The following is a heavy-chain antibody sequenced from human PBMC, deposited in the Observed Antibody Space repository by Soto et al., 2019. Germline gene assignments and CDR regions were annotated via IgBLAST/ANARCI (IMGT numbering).Heavy chain of an antibody. D-gene: IGHD6-13*01. CDR1: GFTFSSYG. CDR3: AKSQQQLVLHYYYGMDV. V-gene: IGHV3-30*18. CDR2: ISYDGSNK. Sequence: SLRLSCAASGFTFSSYGMHWVRQAPGKGLEWVAVISYDGSNKYYADSVKGRFTISRDNSKNTLYLQMNSLRAEDTAVYYCAKSQQQLVLHYYYGMDVWGQGTTVTVSS. J-gene: IGHJ6*02.